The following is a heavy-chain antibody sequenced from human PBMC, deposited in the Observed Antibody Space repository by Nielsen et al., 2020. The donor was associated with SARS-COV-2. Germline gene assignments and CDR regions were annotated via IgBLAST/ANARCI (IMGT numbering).Heavy chain of an antibody. CDR3: AKACGKYYFDY. D-gene: IGHD1-14*01. V-gene: IGHV3-30*18. Sequence: GGSLRLSCAASGFTFSSYGMHWVRQAPGKGLEWVAVISYDGSNKYYADSVKGRFTISRDNSKNTLYLQMNSLRAEDTAVYYCAKACGKYYFDYWGQGTLVTVSS. CDR1: GFTFSSYG. J-gene: IGHJ4*02. CDR2: ISYDGSNK.